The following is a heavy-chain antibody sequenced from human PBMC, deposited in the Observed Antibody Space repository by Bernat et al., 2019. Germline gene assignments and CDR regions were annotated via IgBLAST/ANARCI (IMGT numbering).Heavy chain of an antibody. V-gene: IGHV4-39*01. CDR1: GGSVSSSTYY. J-gene: IGHJ5*02. Sequence: QLQLQESGPGLVKPSETLSLTCTVSGGSVSSSTYYWGWIRQPPGMGLEWIGSVYYSGSTYYNPSLKSRVTISIDTSKNQFSLRLSSVTAADTDVYYCARHRLSQAMTMPYRFDPWGQGNLVTVSS. D-gene: IGHD4/OR15-4a*01. CDR3: ARHRLSQAMTMPYRFDP. CDR2: VYYSGST.